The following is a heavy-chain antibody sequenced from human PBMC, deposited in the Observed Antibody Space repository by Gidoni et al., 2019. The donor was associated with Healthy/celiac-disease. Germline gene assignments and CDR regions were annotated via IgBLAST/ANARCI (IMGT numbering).Heavy chain of an antibody. Sequence: QVQLQQWGAGLLKPSETLSLTCAVYGGSFSGYYWSWIRQPPGKGLEWIGEINHSGSTNYNPSLKSRVTISVDTSKNQFSLKLSSVTAADTAVYYCARVGDIVAAPIDYWGQGTLVTVSS. CDR2: INHSGST. D-gene: IGHD5-12*01. V-gene: IGHV4-34*01. CDR3: ARVGDIVAAPIDY. J-gene: IGHJ4*02. CDR1: GGSFSGYY.